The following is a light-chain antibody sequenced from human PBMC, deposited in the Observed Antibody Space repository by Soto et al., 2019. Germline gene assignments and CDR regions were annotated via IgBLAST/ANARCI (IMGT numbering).Light chain of an antibody. CDR3: QQSYSTLIT. CDR1: QSISSY. Sequence: GDRVTLTCRASQSISSYLNWYQQKPGKAPKLLIYAASSLQSGVPSRFSGSGSGTDFTLTISSLQPEDFATYYCQQSYSTLITFGQGTRLEIK. V-gene: IGKV1-39*01. J-gene: IGKJ5*01. CDR2: AAS.